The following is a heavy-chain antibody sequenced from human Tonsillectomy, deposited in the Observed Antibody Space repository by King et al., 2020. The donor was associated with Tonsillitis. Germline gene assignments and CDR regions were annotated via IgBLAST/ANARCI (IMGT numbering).Heavy chain of an antibody. CDR1: GFTFSNAW. J-gene: IGHJ4*02. CDR2: IKSKTDGGTT. CDR3: TTDPKHYDFWSGRYFDY. V-gene: IGHV3-15*01. D-gene: IGHD3-3*01. Sequence: VQLVESGGGLVKPGGSLRLSCAASGFTFSNAWMSWVRQAPGKGLEWVGRIKSKTDGGTTDYAAPVKGRFTISRDDSKNTLYLQMNSLKTEDTAVYYCTTDPKHYDFWSGRYFDYWGQGTLVTVSS.